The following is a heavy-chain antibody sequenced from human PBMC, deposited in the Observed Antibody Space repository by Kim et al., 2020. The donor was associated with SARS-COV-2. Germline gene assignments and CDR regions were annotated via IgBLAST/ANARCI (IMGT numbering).Heavy chain of an antibody. Sequence: NYNPSRKRRVTISVDTSKNQFSLKLSSVTAADTAVYYCAREMAAGYAFDIWGQGTMVTVSS. CDR3: AREMAAGYAFDI. V-gene: IGHV4-59*01. D-gene: IGHD6-19*01. J-gene: IGHJ3*02.